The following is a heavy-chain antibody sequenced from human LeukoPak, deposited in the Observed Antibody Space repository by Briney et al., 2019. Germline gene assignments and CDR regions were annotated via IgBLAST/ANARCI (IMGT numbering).Heavy chain of an antibody. Sequence: SETLSLTCAVSGFSITSSNWWSWVRQSPGKGLEWIGEIYHSGNTNYNLSLRSRLTISVDKSKNQFSLKLGSVTAADTAVYYCAREYYYDSSGYYPFDYWGQGTLVTVSS. V-gene: IGHV4-4*02. D-gene: IGHD3-22*01. J-gene: IGHJ4*02. CDR2: IYHSGNT. CDR1: GFSITSSNW. CDR3: AREYYYDSSGYYPFDY.